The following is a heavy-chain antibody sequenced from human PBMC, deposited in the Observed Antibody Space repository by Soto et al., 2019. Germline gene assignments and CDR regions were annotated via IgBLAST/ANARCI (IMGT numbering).Heavy chain of an antibody. Sequence: ASVKVSCKAPGYTFTGHYIHWVRQAPEQGPEWMGEIGPESGATRYAQKFQGRVTMTRDTSITTVYMELKNLSPDDTAVYYCGRGRSGQIVVFYWGQGTPVTVSS. D-gene: IGHD1-26*01. CDR1: GYTFTGHY. CDR3: GRGRSGQIVVFY. V-gene: IGHV1-2*02. J-gene: IGHJ4*02. CDR2: IGPESGAT.